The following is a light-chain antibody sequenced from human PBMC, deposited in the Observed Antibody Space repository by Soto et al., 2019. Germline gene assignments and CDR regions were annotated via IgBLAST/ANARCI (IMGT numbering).Light chain of an antibody. Sequence: QSALTQPASVSGSPGQSITISCSGTSSDVGTYNLVSWYQHHPGKAPKLMIYEGSKRPSGVSNRFSGSKSGNTASLTISVLQAEDEADYYCCSYAGSSPYVFGTGTKLTVL. CDR1: SSDVGTYNL. V-gene: IGLV2-23*01. CDR2: EGS. CDR3: CSYAGSSPYV. J-gene: IGLJ1*01.